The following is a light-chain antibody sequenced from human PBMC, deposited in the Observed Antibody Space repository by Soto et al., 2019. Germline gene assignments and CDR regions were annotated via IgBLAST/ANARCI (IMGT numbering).Light chain of an antibody. CDR3: QSYNSSITAV. Sequence: QSALTQPASVSGSPGQTITISCTGTSSNVGGYYYVYWYQQHPGKAPKLIIYGNSNRPSGVPNRFSGSKSGTSASLAITGLQAEDEADYYCQSYNSSITAVFGGGTKLTVL. J-gene: IGLJ3*02. CDR1: SSNVGGYYY. CDR2: GNS. V-gene: IGLV1-40*01.